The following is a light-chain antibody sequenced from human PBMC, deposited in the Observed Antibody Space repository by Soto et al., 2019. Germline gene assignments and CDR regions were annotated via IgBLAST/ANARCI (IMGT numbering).Light chain of an antibody. J-gene: IGLJ1*01. CDR3: SSYISSSTYV. CDR2: EVS. Sequence: QSVLTQPASVSGSPGQSITISCTGTSSDVGGYNYVSWYQQHPGKAPKLMIYEVSNRPSGVSNRFSGSKSGNTASLTISGLQAEDEADYYCSSYISSSTYVFGTGTKVTGL. CDR1: SSDVGGYNY. V-gene: IGLV2-14*01.